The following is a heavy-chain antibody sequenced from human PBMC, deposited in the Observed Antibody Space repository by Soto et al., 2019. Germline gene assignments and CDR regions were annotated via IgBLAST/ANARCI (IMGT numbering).Heavy chain of an antibody. CDR1: GFTFSSYG. CDR2: ISYDGSNK. J-gene: IGHJ4*02. V-gene: IGHV3-30*03. CDR3: ASGVTTLD. Sequence: QVQLVESGGGVVQPGRSLRLSCAASGFTFSSYGMHWVRQAPGKGLEWVAVISYDGSNKYYADSVKGRFTISRDNSKNTLYLQMNSLRAEDTAVYYCASGVTTLDWGQGTLVTVSS. D-gene: IGHD4-4*01.